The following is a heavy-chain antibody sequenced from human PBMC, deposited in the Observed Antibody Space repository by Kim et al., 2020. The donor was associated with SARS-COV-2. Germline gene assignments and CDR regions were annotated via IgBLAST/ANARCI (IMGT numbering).Heavy chain of an antibody. J-gene: IGHJ6*02. D-gene: IGHD4-17*01. CDR3: ATIPSTVTTGGYYYGMDV. Sequence: GRFTISRDDSKNSLYLQMNSLKTEDTAVYYCATIPSTVTTGGYYYGMDVWGQGTTVTVSS. V-gene: IGHV3-72*01.